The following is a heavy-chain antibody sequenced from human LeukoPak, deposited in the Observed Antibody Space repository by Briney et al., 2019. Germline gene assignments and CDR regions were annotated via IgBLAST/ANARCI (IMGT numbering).Heavy chain of an antibody. J-gene: IGHJ5*02. CDR1: GFTFSRNV. V-gene: IGHV3-30*07. Sequence: GGSLRLSCAASGFTFSRNVMHWVRQAPGKGLEWVALISYDGNNKFYADSVKGRFTISRDNAKNALYLQMNGLRAEDTGVYYCARGHLDPWGQGTLVTVSS. CDR2: ISYDGNNK. CDR3: ARGHLDP.